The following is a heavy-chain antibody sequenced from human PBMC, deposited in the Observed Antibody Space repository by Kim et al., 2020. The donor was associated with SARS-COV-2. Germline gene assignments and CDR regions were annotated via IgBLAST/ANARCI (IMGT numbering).Heavy chain of an antibody. CDR3: ARLHMVRGVIIRWGQYYFDY. D-gene: IGHD3-10*01. CDR1: GYSFTSYW. J-gene: IGHJ4*02. CDR2: IDPSDSYT. Sequence: GDSLKISCKGSGYSFTSYWISWVRQMPGKGLEWMGRIDPSDSYTNYSPSFQGHVTISADKSISTAYLQWSSLKASDTAMYYCARLHMVRGVIIRWGQYYFDYWGQGTLVTVSS. V-gene: IGHV5-10-1*01.